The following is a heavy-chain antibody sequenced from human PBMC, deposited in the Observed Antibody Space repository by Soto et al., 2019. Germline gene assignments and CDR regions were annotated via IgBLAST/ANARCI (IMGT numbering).Heavy chain of an antibody. CDR3: ARERDSDCSSTTCYLSWFDP. J-gene: IGHJ5*02. CDR2: ISAYNGNT. D-gene: IGHD2-2*01. Sequence: ASVKVSCKASGYTFTNYGISWVRQAPGQGLKWMGWISAYNGNTNYAQKFQGRVTMTTDTSTSTAYMELRSLISDDTAVYYCARERDSDCSSTTCYLSWFDPWGQGTLVTVSS. CDR1: GYTFTNYG. V-gene: IGHV1-18*01.